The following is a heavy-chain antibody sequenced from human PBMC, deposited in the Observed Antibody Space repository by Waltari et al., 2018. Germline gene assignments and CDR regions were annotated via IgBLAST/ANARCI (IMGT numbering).Heavy chain of an antibody. Sequence: QVQLVQSGAEVKKPGSSVKVSCKASGGTFSSYAISWVRQAPGQGLEWMGGLIPNFGTADSAQKCQGRVTIAADESTSTAYMGLSSLRSEDTAVYYWARAPWSIAAPESGMDVWGQGTTVTVSS. CDR3: ARAPWSIAAPESGMDV. CDR2: LIPNFGTA. J-gene: IGHJ6*02. D-gene: IGHD6-6*01. V-gene: IGHV1-69*01. CDR1: GGTFSSYA.